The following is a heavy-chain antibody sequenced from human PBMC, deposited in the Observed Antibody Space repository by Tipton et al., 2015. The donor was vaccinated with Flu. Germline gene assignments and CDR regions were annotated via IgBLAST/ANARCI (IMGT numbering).Heavy chain of an antibody. J-gene: IGHJ4*02. CDR1: GYSFPNYW. V-gene: IGHV5-51*03. D-gene: IGHD3-22*01. CDR2: IYPGDSYV. Sequence: VQLVQSGAEVKEEGESLKISCKASGYSFPNYWIAWVRQKAGKGLEWMGIIYPGDSYVRYSPSFEGQVTISADKSINTAYLQWSSLKASDTAIYYCARRAPYDNIALEFWGQGTLVTVSS. CDR3: ARRAPYDNIALEF.